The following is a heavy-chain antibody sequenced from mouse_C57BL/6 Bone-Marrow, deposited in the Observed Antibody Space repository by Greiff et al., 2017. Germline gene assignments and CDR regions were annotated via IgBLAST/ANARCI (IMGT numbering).Heavy chain of an antibody. CDR3: RGRLLWLRPYYFDY. CDR1: GFTFSDAW. CDR2: IRNKANNHAT. Sequence: EVKLVESGGGLVQPGGSMKLSCAASGFTFSDAWMDWVRQSPEKGLEWVAEIRNKANNHATYYAESVKGRFTISRDDSKSSVYLQMNSLRAEDTGIYYCRGRLLWLRPYYFDYWGQGTTLTVSS. V-gene: IGHV6-6*01. D-gene: IGHD2-2*01. J-gene: IGHJ2*01.